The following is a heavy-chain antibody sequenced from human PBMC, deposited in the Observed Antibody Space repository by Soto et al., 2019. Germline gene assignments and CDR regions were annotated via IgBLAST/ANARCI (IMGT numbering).Heavy chain of an antibody. J-gene: IGHJ4*02. V-gene: IGHV3-48*02. CDR2: ISSSSSTI. Sequence: AGGSLRLSCAASGFTFSSYSMDWVRQAPGKGLEWVSYISSSSSTIYYADSVKGRFTISRDNAKNSLYLQMNSLRDDDTAVYYCARDVEFLGTYWGQGTLVTVSS. CDR3: ARDVEFLGTY. D-gene: IGHD3-3*01. CDR1: GFTFSSYS.